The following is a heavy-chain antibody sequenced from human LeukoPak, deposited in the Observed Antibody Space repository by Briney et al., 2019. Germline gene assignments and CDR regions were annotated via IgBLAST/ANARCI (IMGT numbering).Heavy chain of an antibody. D-gene: IGHD6-19*01. CDR1: GFTFSSYE. J-gene: IGHJ4*02. CDR3: ARVSSAVAVRGGVDY. CDR2: ISSSGSTI. Sequence: QTGGSLRLSCAASGFTFSSYEMNWVRQAPGKGLEWVSYISSSGSTIYYADSVKGRFTISRDNAKNSLYLQMNSLRAEDTAVYYCARVSSAVAVRGGVDYWGQGTLVTVSS. V-gene: IGHV3-48*03.